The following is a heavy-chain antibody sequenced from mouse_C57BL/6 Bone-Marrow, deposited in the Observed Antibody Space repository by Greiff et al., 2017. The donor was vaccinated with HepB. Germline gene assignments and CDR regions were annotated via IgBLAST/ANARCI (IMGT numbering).Heavy chain of an antibody. V-gene: IGHV5-12*01. J-gene: IGHJ4*01. D-gene: IGHD1-1*01. CDR3: ARWPITTVVATGAMDY. CDR1: GFTFSDYY. CDR2: ISNGGGST. Sequence: EVMLVESGGGLVQPGGSLKLSCAASGFTFSDYYMYWVRQTPEKRLEWVAYISNGGGSTYYPDTVKGRFTISRDNAKNTLYLQMSRLKSEDTAMYYCARWPITTVVATGAMDYWGQGTSVTVSS.